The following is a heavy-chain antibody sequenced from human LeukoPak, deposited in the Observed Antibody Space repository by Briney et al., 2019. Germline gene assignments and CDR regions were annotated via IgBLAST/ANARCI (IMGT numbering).Heavy chain of an antibody. V-gene: IGHV3-30*02. CDR2: IRNDGSDK. Sequence: GGSLRLSSATAGLTFSNHGMHWVRQGPGKGLEGVTFIRNDGSDKYYADSVKGRFTISRDNSKNTLYLQMNTLRAEDTAVYYCAKDKGVVAFDIWGQGTMVTVSS. CDR3: AKDKGVVAFDI. J-gene: IGHJ3*02. D-gene: IGHD2-15*01. CDR1: GLTFSNHG.